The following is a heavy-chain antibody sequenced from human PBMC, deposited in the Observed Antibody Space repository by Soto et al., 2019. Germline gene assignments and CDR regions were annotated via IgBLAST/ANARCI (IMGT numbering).Heavy chain of an antibody. CDR1: GGTFSSYA. CDR2: IIPIFGTA. Sequence: QVQLVQSGAEVTKPGSSVKVSCKASGGTFSSYAISWVRKGPGQGLEWMGGIIPIFGTANYAQKFQGRVTITADESTSTAYMELSSVRSEDTALYYCVTKKRGYDIDYWGQGTLVTVSS. J-gene: IGHJ4*01. D-gene: IGHD5-12*01. CDR3: VTKKRGYDIDY. V-gene: IGHV1-69*01.